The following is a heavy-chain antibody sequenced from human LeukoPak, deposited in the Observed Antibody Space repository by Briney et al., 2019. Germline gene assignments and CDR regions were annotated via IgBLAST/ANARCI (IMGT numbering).Heavy chain of an antibody. J-gene: IGHJ3*02. CDR2: IYSGGST. Sequence: GGSLRLFCAASGFTVSSNYMSWVRQAPGKGLEWVSVIYSGGSTYYADSVKGRFTISRDNSKNTLYLQMNSLRAEDTAVYYCARDPNGDYIGAFDMWGQGTMVTVS. D-gene: IGHD4-17*01. V-gene: IGHV3-53*01. CDR1: GFTVSSNY. CDR3: ARDPNGDYIGAFDM.